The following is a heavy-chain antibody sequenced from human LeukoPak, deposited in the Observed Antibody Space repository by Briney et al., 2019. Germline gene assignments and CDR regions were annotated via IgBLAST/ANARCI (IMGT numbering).Heavy chain of an antibody. J-gene: IGHJ4*02. Sequence: ASVKVSCKASGYTFSNYDINWVRQAPGQGLEWMGGMNPNSGRRVYAQKFQGRVTMTRNSSINTAYMELTSLRSDDTAVYCCARGLRSDYWGQGTLVTVSS. CDR3: ARGLRSDY. D-gene: IGHD3-16*02. V-gene: IGHV1-8*01. CDR2: MNPNSGRR. CDR1: GYTFSNYD.